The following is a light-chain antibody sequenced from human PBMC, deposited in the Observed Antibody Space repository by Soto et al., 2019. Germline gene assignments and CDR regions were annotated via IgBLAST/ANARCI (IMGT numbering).Light chain of an antibody. CDR1: KSVSDN. V-gene: IGKV3-15*01. CDR2: GAS. J-gene: IGKJ2*01. CDR3: QQYDTWPPMYT. Sequence: EIVMTQSPATLSVSPGGRATLSCRASKSVSDNLAWYQQKPGQPPRLLIYGASTRATGIPARFSGSGSGTEFTLTISSLQSEDFAVYYCQQYDTWPPMYTFGQGTNLEIK.